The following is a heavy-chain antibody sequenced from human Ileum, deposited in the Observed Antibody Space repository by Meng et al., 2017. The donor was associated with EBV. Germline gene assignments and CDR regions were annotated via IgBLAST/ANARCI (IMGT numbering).Heavy chain of an antibody. CDR1: GFIFRSYV. J-gene: IGHJ4*02. D-gene: IGHD2-21*01. CDR3: TTDTRFRIDS. Sequence: EGPLVECGGGLVQPGGSLELACAASGFIFRSYVMHWVRQAPGKGLVWVSRISHDGSNTMYADSVKGRFTVSRDNAKNTLYVQMNNLRAEDTAVYYCTTDTRFRIDSWGQGTLVTVSS. V-gene: IGHV3-74*03. CDR2: ISHDGSNT.